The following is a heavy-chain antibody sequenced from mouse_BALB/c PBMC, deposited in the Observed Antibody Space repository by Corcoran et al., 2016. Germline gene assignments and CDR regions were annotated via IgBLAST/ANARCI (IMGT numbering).Heavy chain of an antibody. Sequence: QIQLVQSGPELKKPGETVKISCKASGYTFTNSGMNWVKQAPGKGLKWMGGINTYTGEPTYADDFKGRFAFSLETSARTAYLQINNLKNEDMATYFCARGDGYLMDYWGQGTSVTVSS. CDR1: GYTFTNSG. D-gene: IGHD2-3*01. V-gene: IGHV9-1*02. J-gene: IGHJ4*01. CDR2: INTYTGEP. CDR3: ARGDGYLMDY.